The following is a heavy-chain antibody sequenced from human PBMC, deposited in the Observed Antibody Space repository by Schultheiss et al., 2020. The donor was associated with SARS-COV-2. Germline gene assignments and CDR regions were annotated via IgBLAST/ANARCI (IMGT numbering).Heavy chain of an antibody. J-gene: IGHJ5*02. CDR1: GFTFSNYG. CDR3: AKDRRGALRLGELSS. D-gene: IGHD3-16*02. CDR2: MSFDEREK. Sequence: GGSLRLSCAASGFTFSNYGMHWVRQAPGKGPEWVAVMSFDEREKYYADSVKGRFTISRDNSKNTLYLQMKSLSAEDTAVYYCAKDRRGALRLGELSSWGQGTGVTGS. V-gene: IGHV3-30*18.